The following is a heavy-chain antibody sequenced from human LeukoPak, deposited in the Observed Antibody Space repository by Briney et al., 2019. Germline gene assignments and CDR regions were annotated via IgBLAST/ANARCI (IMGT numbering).Heavy chain of an antibody. CDR3: ATHLPYSRLEY. CDR2: IYSGDCHT. Sequence: GGSLKISCRASGYRFTTYWIIWAGQMPGKGRNWMGIIYSGDCHTRYSPSLQGQVTISADKSISTAYLRWNSLKASDTAMYCCATHLPYSRLEYWGQGTVVTVSS. D-gene: IGHD5-18*01. J-gene: IGHJ4*02. V-gene: IGHV5-51*01. CDR1: GYRFTTYW.